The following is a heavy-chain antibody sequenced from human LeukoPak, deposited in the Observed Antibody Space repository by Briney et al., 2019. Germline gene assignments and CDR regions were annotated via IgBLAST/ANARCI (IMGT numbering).Heavy chain of an antibody. CDR1: GGTFSSYA. CDR3: ARGGYYYDSSGYFAFDY. Sequence: ASVKVSCKASGGTFSSYAISWVRQAPGQGLEWMGGIIRIFGTANYAQKFQGRVTITADESTSTAYMELSSLRSEDTAVYYCARGGYYYDSSGYFAFDYWGQGTLVTVSS. V-gene: IGHV1-69*13. CDR2: IIRIFGTA. D-gene: IGHD3-22*01. J-gene: IGHJ4*02.